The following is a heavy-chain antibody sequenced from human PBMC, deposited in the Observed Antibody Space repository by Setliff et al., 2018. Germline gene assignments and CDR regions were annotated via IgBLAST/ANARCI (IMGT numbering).Heavy chain of an antibody. CDR1: GGSISGHY. Sequence: SETLSLTCTVSGGSISGHYWSWVRQPPGKGLEWIGYYSGGTNYNPSLKSRVTISVDTSKNQFSLKLSSVTTADTAVYYCARDLYSSSSGGFYYYYYYMDVWGKGTTVTVSS. V-gene: IGHV4-59*11. D-gene: IGHD6-6*01. J-gene: IGHJ6*03. CDR2: YSGGT. CDR3: ARDLYSSSSGGFYYYYYYMDV.